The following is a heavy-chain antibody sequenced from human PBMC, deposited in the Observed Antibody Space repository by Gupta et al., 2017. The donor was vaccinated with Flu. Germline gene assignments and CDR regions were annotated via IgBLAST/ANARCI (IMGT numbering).Heavy chain of an antibody. CDR1: GYTFNMYG. J-gene: IGHJ3*02. V-gene: IGHV1-18*01. D-gene: IGHD5-12*01. CDR3: ARWTRSADDGFDI. CDR2: ISAYNGNT. Sequence: QVQLVQSESEVRKPGASVKVSCKASGYTFNMYGITWVRQAPGQGLEWMGWISAYNGNTHYAQKVQDRVTMTTDTSTNVGYMELRSLKSDDTAVYYCARWTRSADDGFDIWGQGTVVTDSS.